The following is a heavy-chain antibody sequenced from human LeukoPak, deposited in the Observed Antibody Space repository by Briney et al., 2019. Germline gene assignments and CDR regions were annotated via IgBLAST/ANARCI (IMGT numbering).Heavy chain of an antibody. Sequence: SQTLSLTCTVSGGSISSGDYYWSWIRQPPGKGLEWIGYIYYSGSTYYNPSLKSRVTISVDTSKNQFSLKLSSVTAADTAVYYCARVLLEYCSSTSCFYYNWFDPWGQGTLVTVFS. CDR1: GGSISSGDYY. D-gene: IGHD2-2*01. CDR2: IYYSGST. CDR3: ARVLLEYCSSTSCFYYNWFDP. J-gene: IGHJ5*02. V-gene: IGHV4-30-4*01.